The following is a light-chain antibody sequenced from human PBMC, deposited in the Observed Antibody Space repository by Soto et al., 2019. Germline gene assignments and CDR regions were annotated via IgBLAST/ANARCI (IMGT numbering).Light chain of an antibody. CDR3: SSYAGNMNLI. J-gene: IGLJ2*01. CDR2: EVS. Sequence: QSALTQPPSASGSPGQSVTISCTGSSSDVGGHNHVSWYQQHPGKAPKLMIYEVSKRPSGVPDRFSGSKSVNTASLTVSGLQAEDEDDYYCSSYAGNMNLIFGGGTKLTVL. CDR1: SSDVGGHNH. V-gene: IGLV2-8*01.